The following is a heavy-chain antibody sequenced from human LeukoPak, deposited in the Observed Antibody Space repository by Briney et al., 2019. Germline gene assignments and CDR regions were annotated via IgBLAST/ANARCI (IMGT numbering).Heavy chain of an antibody. Sequence: PGGSLRLSCAASEITFSNYAISWVRQAPGKGLEWVAAIGRSGSPTYYADSVKGRFIISRDNAKNSLYLQMNTLRADDTAVYYCARDGFGTGSNWGQGTLVTVSS. D-gene: IGHD3-16*01. CDR3: ARDGFGTGSN. J-gene: IGHJ4*02. CDR2: IGRSGSPT. V-gene: IGHV3-23*01. CDR1: EITFSNYA.